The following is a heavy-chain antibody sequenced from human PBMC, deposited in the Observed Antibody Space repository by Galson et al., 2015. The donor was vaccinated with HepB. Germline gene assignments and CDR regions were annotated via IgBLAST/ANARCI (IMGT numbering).Heavy chain of an antibody. CDR3: ARQAYGDYEGWFDP. V-gene: IGHV3-48*01. Sequence: SLRHSCAASGFTFSSYSMNWVRQAPGKGLEWVPYISSSSSTGYDADSVKARVTISRDNGKNSLYLQMNSLRAEDTAVYYCARQAYGDYEGWFDPWGQGTLVTVSS. J-gene: IGHJ5*02. CDR2: ISSSSSTG. CDR1: GFTFSSYS. D-gene: IGHD4-17*01.